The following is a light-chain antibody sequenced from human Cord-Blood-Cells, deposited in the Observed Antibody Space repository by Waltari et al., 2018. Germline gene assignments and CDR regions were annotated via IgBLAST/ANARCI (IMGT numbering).Light chain of an antibody. Sequence: EIVMTQSPATLSVSPGERATLSCRASQRVSSNLAWYQQKPGQAPRLLIYGGSTRATGIPARFRGSGSGTEFTRTISSPQSEDSAVDDCQQYNNWPYSCGQGTKLEIK. CDR3: QQYNNWPYS. V-gene: IGKV3-15*01. CDR2: GGS. CDR1: QRVSSN. J-gene: IGKJ2*03.